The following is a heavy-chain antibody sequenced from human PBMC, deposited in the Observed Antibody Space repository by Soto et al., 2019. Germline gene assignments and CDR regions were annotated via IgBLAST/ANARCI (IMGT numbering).Heavy chain of an antibody. V-gene: IGHV3-11*06. CDR3: ARSPWVVAATPTYYYYGLDV. D-gene: IGHD2-15*01. CDR1: GFTFSNYD. CDR2: ISSSSSYT. J-gene: IGHJ6*04. Sequence: NPGGSLRLSCSASGFTFSNYDMVWVRQAPGKGLEWVSYISSSSSYTNYADSVKGRFTISRDNSKNTLYLQMGSLRAEDMAVYYFARSPWVVAATPTYYYYGLDVWGKGTRLTVSS.